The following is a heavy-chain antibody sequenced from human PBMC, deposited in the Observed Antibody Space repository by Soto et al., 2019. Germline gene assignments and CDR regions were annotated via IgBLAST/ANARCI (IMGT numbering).Heavy chain of an antibody. CDR1: GGSISSTGYY. CDR3: AGTIGESIAMVYDAFDI. V-gene: IGHV4-31*03. Sequence: QVQLQESGPGLAETSQTLSLTCTVSGGSISSTGYYWSWIRQHPGMGLEWIGFIYYTATSYYNPSLKGRVTLWVDASKNHFSLSLRSVTAADRAVYYCAGTIGESIAMVYDAFDIWGQGTMVTVSS. J-gene: IGHJ3*02. CDR2: IYYTATS. D-gene: IGHD5-18*01.